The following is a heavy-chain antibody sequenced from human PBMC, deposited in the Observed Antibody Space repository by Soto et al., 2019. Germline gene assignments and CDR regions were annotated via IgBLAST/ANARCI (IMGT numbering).Heavy chain of an antibody. V-gene: IGHV3-23*01. CDR3: AKDKVPSDMAAYAFDI. D-gene: IGHD2-15*01. CDR2: ISGSGGST. Sequence: GGSLRLSCAASGFTFSSYAMSWVRQAPGKGLEWVSAISGSGGSTYYADSVKGRFTISRDNSKNTLYLQMNSLRAEDTSVYYCAKDKVPSDMAAYAFDIWGQGTMVTVSS. J-gene: IGHJ3*02. CDR1: GFTFSSYA.